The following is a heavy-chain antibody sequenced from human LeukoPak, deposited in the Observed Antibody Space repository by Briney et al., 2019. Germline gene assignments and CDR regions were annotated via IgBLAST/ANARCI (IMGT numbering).Heavy chain of an antibody. J-gene: IGHJ3*02. V-gene: IGHV3-33*06. CDR1: GFTFSSYG. D-gene: IGHD3-22*01. CDR3: ANTMTGAFDI. CDR2: IWDDGITK. Sequence: GGSLRLSCAASGFTFSSYGMHWVRQAPGKGLEWVAVIWDDGITKHYADSVKGRFTISRDNSKNTLYLQMNSLRAEDTAVYYCANTMTGAFDIWGQGIMVTVSS.